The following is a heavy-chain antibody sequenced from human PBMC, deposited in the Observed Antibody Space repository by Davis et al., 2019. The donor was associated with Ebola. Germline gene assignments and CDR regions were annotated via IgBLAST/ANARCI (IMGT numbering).Heavy chain of an antibody. J-gene: IGHJ6*03. CDR3: ARVGVVKSRDFWSGYPLDYYYYYMDV. Sequence: HTGGSLRLSCAASGFTFSSYWMHWVRQVPGKGLVWVSRINSDGSTTSYADSVKGRFTISRDNAKNTLYLQMNSLRAEDTAVYYCARVGVVKSRDFWSGYPLDYYYYYMDVWGKGTTVTVSS. CDR2: INSDGSTT. CDR1: GFTFSSYW. D-gene: IGHD3-3*01. V-gene: IGHV3-74*01.